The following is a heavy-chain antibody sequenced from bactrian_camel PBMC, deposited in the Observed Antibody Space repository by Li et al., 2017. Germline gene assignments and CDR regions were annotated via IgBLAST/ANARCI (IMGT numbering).Heavy chain of an antibody. CDR3: AAVVGCSTAPWLRDPGQRQGPIY. J-gene: IGHJ4*01. D-gene: IGHD7*01. CDR2: IATGGGVT. V-gene: IGHV3S1*01. Sequence: HVQLVESGGGSVQAGGSLRLSCAASRSPYSSYCMGWFRQAPGKEREGVATIATGGGVTYYADSVKGRFTIPKDNGENILYLQMNGLKPEDTAMYYCAAVVGCSTAPWLRDPGQRQGPIYWGQGTQVTVS. CDR1: RSPYSSYC.